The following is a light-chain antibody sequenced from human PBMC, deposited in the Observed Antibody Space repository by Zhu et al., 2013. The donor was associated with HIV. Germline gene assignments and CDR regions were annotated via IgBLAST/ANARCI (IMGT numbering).Light chain of an antibody. CDR1: SSDVGGYKY. CDR2: EVT. Sequence: QSALTQPASVSGSPGQSITISCTGTSSDVGGYKYVSWYQQHPGKAPKVIIYEVTNRPSGVSDRFSGSKSGNTASLAISGLQSEDEANYYCAAWDDSLNGYVFGTGTKITVL. J-gene: IGLJ1*01. V-gene: IGLV2-14*01. CDR3: AAWDDSLNGYV.